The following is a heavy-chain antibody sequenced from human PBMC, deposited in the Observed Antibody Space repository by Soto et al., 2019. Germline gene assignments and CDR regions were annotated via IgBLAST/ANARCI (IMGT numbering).Heavy chain of an antibody. D-gene: IGHD2-21*01. CDR1: GDSMGNSGPY. CDR3: AKHMEGRPDD. V-gene: IGHV4-39*01. J-gene: IGHJ4*02. Sequence: SETLSLTCAVSGDSMGNSGPYWGWIRQSPGKGLEWIGGVQYSGKTQLNPSLKSRVTISVDTSRNQFSLKLSSVTAADTAIYYCAKHMEGRPDDWGQGTQVTVSS. CDR2: VQYSGKT.